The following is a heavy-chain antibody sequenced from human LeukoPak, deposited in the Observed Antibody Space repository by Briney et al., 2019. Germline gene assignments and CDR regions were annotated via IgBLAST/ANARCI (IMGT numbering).Heavy chain of an antibody. D-gene: IGHD5-12*01. J-gene: IGHJ4*02. CDR2: IKQDGSEK. Sequence: PGGSLRLSCAASGFTFSSCWMSWVRQAPGKGLEGVANIKQDGSEKYYVDSVKGRFTISRDNAKNSLYLQMNSLRAEDTAVYYCARDIVAINYWGQGTLVTVSS. CDR1: GFTFSSCW. V-gene: IGHV3-7*01. CDR3: ARDIVAINY.